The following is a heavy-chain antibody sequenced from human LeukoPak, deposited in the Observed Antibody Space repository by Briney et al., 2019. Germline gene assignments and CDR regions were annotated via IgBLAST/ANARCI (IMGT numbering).Heavy chain of an antibody. V-gene: IGHV1-18*01. CDR2: ISAYNGNT. J-gene: IGHJ4*02. D-gene: IGHD5-24*01. Sequence: GASVKVSCKASGYTFTSYGISWVRQAPGEGLEWMGWISAYNGNTNYAQKLQGRVTMTTDTSTSTAYMELRSLRSDDTAVYYCARDARRDGHNLFDYWGQGTLVTVSS. CDR1: GYTFTSYG. CDR3: ARDARRDGHNLFDY.